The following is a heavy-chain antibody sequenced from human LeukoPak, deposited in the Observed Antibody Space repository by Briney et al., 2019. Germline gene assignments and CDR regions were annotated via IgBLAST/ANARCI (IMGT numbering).Heavy chain of an antibody. J-gene: IGHJ3*02. CDR3: ARIRDGYNDAYDI. V-gene: IGHV1-2*02. Sequence: ASVTVSCKASGYTFTGYYMHWVRQAPGQGLEWMGWINPNSGGTNYAQKFQGRVTMTRDTSTTTVYMELSGLRSEDTAIYYCARIRDGYNDAYDIWGQGTVVTVPS. D-gene: IGHD5-24*01. CDR2: INPNSGGT. CDR1: GYTFTGYY.